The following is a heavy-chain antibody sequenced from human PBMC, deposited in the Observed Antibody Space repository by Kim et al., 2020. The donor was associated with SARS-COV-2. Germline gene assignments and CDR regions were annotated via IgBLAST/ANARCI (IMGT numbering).Heavy chain of an antibody. J-gene: IGHJ4*02. CDR2: IIPIFGTA. D-gene: IGHD2-15*01. Sequence: SVKVSCKASGGTFSSYAISWVRQAPGQGLEWMGGIIPIFGTANYAQKFQGRVTITADESTSTAYMELSSLRSEDTAVYYCARDGQMATTVVAYSSFDYLGQGTLVTVSS. V-gene: IGHV1-69*13. CDR3: ARDGQMATTVVAYSSFDY. CDR1: GGTFSSYA.